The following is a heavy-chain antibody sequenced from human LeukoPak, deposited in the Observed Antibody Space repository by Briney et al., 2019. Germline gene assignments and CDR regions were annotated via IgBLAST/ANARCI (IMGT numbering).Heavy chain of an antibody. CDR2: IYYSGST. CDR1: GGSVSSGSYY. V-gene: IGHV4-61*01. J-gene: IGHJ6*03. Sequence: SETLSLTCTVSGGSVSSGSYYWGWIRQPPGKGLEWFGYIYYSGSTNYNPSLKSRVTISVDTSKNQFSLKLSSVTAADTAVYYCARTRWDCSGGSCYSWYYYYYMDVWGKGTTVTVSS. D-gene: IGHD2-15*01. CDR3: ARTRWDCSGGSCYSWYYYYYMDV.